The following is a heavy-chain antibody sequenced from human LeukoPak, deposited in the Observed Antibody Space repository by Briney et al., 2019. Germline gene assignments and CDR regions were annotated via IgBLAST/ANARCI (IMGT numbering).Heavy chain of an antibody. D-gene: IGHD2-15*01. CDR1: GFTFSSCS. CDR2: ISSSSSTI. V-gene: IGHV3-48*01. J-gene: IGHJ4*02. Sequence: TGGSLRLSCAASGFTFSSCSMNWVRQAPGKGLEWVSYISSSSSTIYYADSVKGRFTISRDNAKNSLYLQMNSLRAEDTAVYYCARRRWGYCSGGSCYNDYWGQGTLVTVSS. CDR3: ARRRWGYCSGGSCYNDY.